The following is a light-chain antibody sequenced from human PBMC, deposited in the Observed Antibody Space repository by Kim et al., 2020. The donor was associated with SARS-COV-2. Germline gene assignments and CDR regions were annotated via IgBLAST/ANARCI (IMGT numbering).Light chain of an antibody. CDR2: YDS. J-gene: IGLJ2*01. CDR3: QVWDNSRVHLV. V-gene: IGLV3-21*04. Sequence: APGKTASITCGGDNIGVKSVHWYQQKPGQAPVLVIHYDSDRPSGIPERFSGSNSGNTATLTITGVEAGDEADYYCQVWDNSRVHLVFGGETKLTVL. CDR1: NIGVKS.